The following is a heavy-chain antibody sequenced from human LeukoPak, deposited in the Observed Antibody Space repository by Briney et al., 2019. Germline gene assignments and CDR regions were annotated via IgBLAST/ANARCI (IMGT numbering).Heavy chain of an antibody. CDR1: GFTFSSYW. V-gene: IGHV3-74*01. CDR3: ARGDYGSYSWFPS. D-gene: IGHD4-23*01. J-gene: IGHJ5*02. CDR2: INTDGSTT. Sequence: PGGSLRLSCAASGFTFSSYWMHWVRQTPGKGLVCVSRINTDGSTTRYADSVEGRFPISRDNAKNTLYLQMNSLRADDTAVYYCARGDYGSYSWFPSWGQGTLVTVSS.